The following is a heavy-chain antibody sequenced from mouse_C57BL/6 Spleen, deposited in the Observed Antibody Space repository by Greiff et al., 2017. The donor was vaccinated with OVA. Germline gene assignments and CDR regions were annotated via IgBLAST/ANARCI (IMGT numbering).Heavy chain of an antibody. CDR1: GFTFSSYA. CDR2: ISDGGRYT. Sequence: EVKLQESGGGLVKPGGSLKLSCAASGFTFSSYAMSWVRQTPEQRLEWVATISDGGRYTYYPDNVKGRFTISRDNAKNNLYLQMSHLKSEDTAMYYCAREGYTYWGQGTTLTVSS. V-gene: IGHV5-4*01. D-gene: IGHD3-2*02. CDR3: AREGYTY. J-gene: IGHJ2*01.